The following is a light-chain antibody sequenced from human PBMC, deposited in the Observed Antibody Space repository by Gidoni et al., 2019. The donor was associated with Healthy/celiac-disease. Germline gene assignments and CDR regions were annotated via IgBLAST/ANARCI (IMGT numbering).Light chain of an antibody. CDR1: KLGDKY. V-gene: IGLV3-1*01. J-gene: IGLJ2*01. Sequence: SYELTQPPSVSVSPGQTASITCSGDKLGDKYACWYQQKPGQSPVLVIYQDSKRPSGIPERFSGSNSGNTATLTISGTQAMDEADYYCQAWDSSTAGVVFGGGTKLTXL. CDR2: QDS. CDR3: QAWDSSTAGVV.